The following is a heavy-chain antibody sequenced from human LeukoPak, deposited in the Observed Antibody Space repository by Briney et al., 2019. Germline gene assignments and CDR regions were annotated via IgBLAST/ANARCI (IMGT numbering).Heavy chain of an antibody. J-gene: IGHJ6*03. CDR2: IKQDGSEK. V-gene: IGHV3-7*01. CDR3: ARALGDYYYYYMDV. CDR1: GFTLSSYW. D-gene: IGHD7-27*01. Sequence: GGSLRLSCAASGFTLSSYWMSWVRQAPGKGLEWVANIKQDGSEKYYVDSVKGRFTISRDNAKNSLYLQMNSLRAEDTAVYYCARALGDYYYYYMDVWGKGTTVTVSS.